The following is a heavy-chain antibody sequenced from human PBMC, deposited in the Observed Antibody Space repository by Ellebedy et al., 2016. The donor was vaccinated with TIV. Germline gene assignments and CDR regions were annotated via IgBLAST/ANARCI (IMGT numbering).Heavy chain of an antibody. CDR2: IYYRGTT. CDR1: GDSISRTNYY. CDR3: ARQASVVAAYSALDS. Sequence: SETLSLTXAVSGDSISRTNYYWGWLSQPPGKGLAWIGSIYYRGTTYYNPSLKSRVTISVDTSKDPFSLKLSSVTASDTAVYYCARQASVVAAYSALDSWGQGTLVTVSS. J-gene: IGHJ4*02. V-gene: IGHV4-39*01. D-gene: IGHD2-15*01.